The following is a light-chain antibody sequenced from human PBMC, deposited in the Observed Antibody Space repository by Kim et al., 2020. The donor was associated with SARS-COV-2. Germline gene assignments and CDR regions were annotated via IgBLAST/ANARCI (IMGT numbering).Light chain of an antibody. CDR3: QQYNNWPPVT. V-gene: IGKV3-15*01. CDR1: QSVSSN. J-gene: IGKJ4*01. CDR2: GAS. Sequence: EIVMTQSPATLSVSPGERATLSCRASQSVSSNLAWYQQKPGQAPRLLIYGASTRATGIPARFSGSGSGTEFTLTISSLQSEDFAVYYWQQYNNWPPVTFGGGTKVEI.